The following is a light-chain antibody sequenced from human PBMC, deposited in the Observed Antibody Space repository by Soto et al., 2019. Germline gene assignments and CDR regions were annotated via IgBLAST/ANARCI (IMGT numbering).Light chain of an antibody. J-gene: IGLJ2*01. CDR2: SNN. V-gene: IGLV1-44*01. CDR3: AAWDDSLNGVV. Sequence: QLVLTQPPSASGTPGQRVTISCSGSSSNIGSNTVNWYQQLPGTAPKLLIYSNNQRPSGVPDRFSGSKSGISASLAISGLQSEDEADYYCAAWDDSLNGVVFGGGTKLTVL. CDR1: SSNIGSNT.